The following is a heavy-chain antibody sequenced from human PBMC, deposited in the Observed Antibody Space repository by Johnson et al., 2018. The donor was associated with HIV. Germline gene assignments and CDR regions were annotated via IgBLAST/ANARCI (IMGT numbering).Heavy chain of an antibody. CDR1: GFTFNSYA. CDR2: LWNDGNNE. D-gene: IGHD3-16*01. Sequence: QVQLVESGGGLVQPGGSLRLSCAASGFTFNSYAIHWVRQAPGRGLEWVAVLWNDGNNEYYSDSVQGRFSISTDNSKNTLYLQMNILRAEDTAVYFCAKEAYYVEAFDIWGQGTMVTVSS. J-gene: IGHJ3*02. CDR3: AKEAYYVEAFDI. V-gene: IGHV3-30*02.